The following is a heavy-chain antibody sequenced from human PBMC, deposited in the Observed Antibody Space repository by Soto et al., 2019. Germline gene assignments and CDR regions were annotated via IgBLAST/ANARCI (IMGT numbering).Heavy chain of an antibody. CDR2: ISPMFGVA. CDR3: AREVQVHTPAFVY. V-gene: IGHV1-69*19. Sequence: QVQLVQSGAEMKKPGSSVKVSCQSSGGTFNTYAMNWVRQAPGQGPEWMGDISPMFGVANYAPKFQGRVTMTADESTGTSYMQLSSLTSEDTALYFCAREVQVHTPAFVYWGQGTLVTVSS. D-gene: IGHD3-10*01. CDR1: GGTFNTYA. J-gene: IGHJ4*02.